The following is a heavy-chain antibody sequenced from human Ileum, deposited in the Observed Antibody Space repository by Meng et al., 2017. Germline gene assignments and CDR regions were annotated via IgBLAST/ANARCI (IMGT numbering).Heavy chain of an antibody. D-gene: IGHD2-21*01. Sequence: QVQVQESGPGRVEPAGTLLPTCVVFGDSISSSNWWNWVRQPPGKGLEWIGEIFHTGSTNYNPSLKSRVTISADKSKNQFSLKLSSVTAADTAVYYCASDLAYAEVDNWGLGTLVTVSS. CDR1: GDSISSSNW. CDR3: ASDLAYAEVDN. CDR2: IFHTGST. V-gene: IGHV4-4*02. J-gene: IGHJ4*02.